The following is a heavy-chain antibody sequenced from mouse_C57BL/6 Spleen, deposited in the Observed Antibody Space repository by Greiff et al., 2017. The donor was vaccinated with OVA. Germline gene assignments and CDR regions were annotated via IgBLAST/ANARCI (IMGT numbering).Heavy chain of an antibody. CDR1: GFTFSSYG. Sequence: EVKLVESGGDLVKPGGSLKLSCAASGFTFSSYGMSWVRQTPDKRLEWVATISSGGSYTYYPDSVKGRFTISRDNAKNTPYLQMSSLKSEDTAMYYCARHGTDGYYAMDYWGQGTSVTVSS. V-gene: IGHV5-6*01. CDR3: ARHGTDGYYAMDY. J-gene: IGHJ4*01. D-gene: IGHD4-1*01. CDR2: ISSGGSYT.